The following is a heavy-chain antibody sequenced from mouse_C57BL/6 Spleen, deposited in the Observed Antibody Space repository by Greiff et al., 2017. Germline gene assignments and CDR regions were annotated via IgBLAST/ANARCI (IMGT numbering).Heavy chain of an antibody. CDR2: IYPGDGAT. CDR3: ARSSDYEGIWYFDV. Sequence: QVQLQQSGPELVKPGVSVMISCKASGYAFSSSWMYWVKQRPGKGLEWIGRIYPGDGATNYNGLFKGKATLTADKSSSTAYMQLSSLTSEDSAVYVCARSSDYEGIWYFDVWGTGTTVTVSS. J-gene: IGHJ1*03. V-gene: IGHV1-82*01. CDR1: GYAFSSSW. D-gene: IGHD2-4*01.